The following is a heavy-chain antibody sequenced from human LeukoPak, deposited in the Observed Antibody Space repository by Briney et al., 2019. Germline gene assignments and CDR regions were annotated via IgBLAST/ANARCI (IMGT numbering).Heavy chain of an antibody. CDR2: INPSGGST. CDR1: GYTFTSYY. V-gene: IGHV1-46*01. Sequence: ASVKVSCKASGYTFTSYYMHWVRQAPGHGLEWMGIINPSGGSTSYAQKFQGRVTMTRDTSTSTVYMELSSLRSEDTAVYYCAREGNVDIVATIDYYGMDVWGQGTTVTVSS. D-gene: IGHD5-12*01. J-gene: IGHJ6*02. CDR3: AREGNVDIVATIDYYGMDV.